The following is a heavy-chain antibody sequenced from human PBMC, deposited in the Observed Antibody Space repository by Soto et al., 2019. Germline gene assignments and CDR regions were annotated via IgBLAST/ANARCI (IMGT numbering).Heavy chain of an antibody. CDR2: INHSGST. V-gene: IGHV4-34*01. CDR1: GGAFSGYY. CDR3: ARGALISWHHLIFES. Sequence: QVRLQQWGAGLLKPSETLSLTCAVYGGAFSGYYWSWIRQPPGKGLEWIGEINHSGSTNSNPSLKRRVTRSVDTSKTPFSLKLSSVTAADTAVYFCARGALISWHHLIFESWGRGPTVAVSS. J-gene: IGHJ4*02. D-gene: IGHD3-3*02.